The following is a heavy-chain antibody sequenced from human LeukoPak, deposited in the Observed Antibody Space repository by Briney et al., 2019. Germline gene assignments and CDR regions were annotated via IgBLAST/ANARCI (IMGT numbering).Heavy chain of an antibody. Sequence: SVKVSCKASGGTFSSYAISWVRQAPGQGLEWMGRIIPILGIANYAQKFQGRVTITADKSTSTAYMELSSLRSEDTAVYYCARDPKAAYYYDSSGYYYFDYWGQGTLVTVSS. V-gene: IGHV1-69*04. CDR1: GGTFSSYA. CDR2: IIPILGIA. J-gene: IGHJ4*02. D-gene: IGHD3-22*01. CDR3: ARDPKAAYYYDSSGYYYFDY.